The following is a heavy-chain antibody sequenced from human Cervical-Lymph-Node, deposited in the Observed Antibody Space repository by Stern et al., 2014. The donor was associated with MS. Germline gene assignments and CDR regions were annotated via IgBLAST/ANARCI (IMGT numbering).Heavy chain of an antibody. CDR1: GFSLTTSRVG. J-gene: IGHJ1*01. D-gene: IGHD4-17*01. CDR3: GHYDFGED. CDR2: IYWDDDK. Sequence: QVTLKESGPTLVKPTETLTLTCTFSGFSLTTSRVGVGWIRQPTGKALEFLALIYWDDDKRYSPSLRSRLTITKDTSKNQVVLTLTNVDPVDTGTYYCGHYDFGEDWGQGTLVTVSS. V-gene: IGHV2-5*02.